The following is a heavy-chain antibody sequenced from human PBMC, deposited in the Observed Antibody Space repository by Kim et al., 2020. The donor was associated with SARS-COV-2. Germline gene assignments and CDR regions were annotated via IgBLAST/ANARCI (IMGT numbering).Heavy chain of an antibody. D-gene: IGHD5-12*01. V-gene: IGHV3-13*04. J-gene: IGHJ6*02. Sequence: GGSLRLSCAASGFTFSSYDMHWVRQATGKGLEWVSAIGTAGDTYYPGSVKGRFTISRENAKNSLYLQMNSLRAGDTAVYYCARGSGYDYYYYYGMDVWGQGTTVTVSS. CDR2: IGTAGDT. CDR3: ARGSGYDYYYYYGMDV. CDR1: GFTFSSYD.